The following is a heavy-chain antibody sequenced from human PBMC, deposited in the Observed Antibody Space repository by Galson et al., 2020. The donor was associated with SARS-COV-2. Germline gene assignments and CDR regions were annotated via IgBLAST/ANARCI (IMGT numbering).Heavy chain of an antibody. Sequence: ETSETLSLTCAVSGGSISSGGYSWSWIRQPPGKGLEWIGYIYHSGSTYYNPSLKSRVTISVDRSKNQFSLKLSSVTAADTAVYYCAGGSDGYYYDSSGYYYFDYWGQGTLVTVSS. J-gene: IGHJ4*02. D-gene: IGHD3-22*01. CDR2: IYHSGST. CDR3: AGGSDGYYYDSSGYYYFDY. CDR1: GGSISSGGYS. V-gene: IGHV4-30-2*01.